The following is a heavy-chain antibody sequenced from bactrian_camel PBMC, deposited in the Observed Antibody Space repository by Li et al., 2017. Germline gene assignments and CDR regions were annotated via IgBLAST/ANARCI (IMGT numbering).Heavy chain of an antibody. CDR1: QYTYSQYC. Sequence: HVQLVESGGGSVQAGGSLRLSCVVSQYTYSQYCLGWFRQAPGKEREEEREAVAIIDNGGKLKYAESVKGRFTISRDNAKNTLYLQLNGLKTEDTAMYYCVKDPCVGYGSHCRGQGTQVTVS. D-gene: IGHD2*01. V-gene: IGHV3S1*01. CDR2: IDNGGKL. J-gene: IGHJ4*01. CDR3: VKDPCVGYGSHC.